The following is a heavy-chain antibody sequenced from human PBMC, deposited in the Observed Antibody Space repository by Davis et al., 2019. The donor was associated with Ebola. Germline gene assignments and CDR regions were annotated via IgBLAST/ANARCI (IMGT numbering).Heavy chain of an antibody. V-gene: IGHV3-48*01. Sequence: GASLNISCTASGFAFSNYNMNWVRQAPGKGLEWVSSITTNGWSTYYADSVKGRFIISRDNAKNSLFLQMHSLRGDDTAVYFCARETPISSRSDWWGQGTLVTVSS. CDR2: ITTNGWST. J-gene: IGHJ4*02. D-gene: IGHD2-2*01. CDR1: GFAFSNYN. CDR3: ARETPISSRSDW.